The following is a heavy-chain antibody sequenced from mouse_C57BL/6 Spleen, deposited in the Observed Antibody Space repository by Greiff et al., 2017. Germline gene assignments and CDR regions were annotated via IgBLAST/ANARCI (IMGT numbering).Heavy chain of an antibody. CDR3: AFITSVFSVTY. V-gene: IGHV1-81*01. D-gene: IGHD1-1*01. J-gene: IGHJ3*01. Sequence: VQLKQSGAELARPGASVKLSCKASGYTFTSYGISWVKQRTGQGLEWIGEIYPRSGNTYYNEKFKGKATLTADKSSSTAYMELRSLTSEDSAVYFCAFITSVFSVTYWGQGTLVTVSA. CDR1: GYTFTSYG. CDR2: IYPRSGNT.